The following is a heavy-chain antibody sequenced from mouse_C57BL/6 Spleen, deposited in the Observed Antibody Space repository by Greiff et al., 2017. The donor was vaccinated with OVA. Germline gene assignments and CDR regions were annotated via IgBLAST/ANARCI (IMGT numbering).Heavy chain of an antibody. J-gene: IGHJ2*01. CDR1: GYTFTSYW. V-gene: IGHV1-64*01. Sequence: VQLQQPGAELVKPGASVKLSCKASGYTFTSYWMHWVKQRPGPGLEWIGMIHPKSGSTNYNEKFKSKATLTVDKSSSTAYMQLSSLTSEDSAVYYCARDTTVVASFDYWGQGTTLTVSS. CDR3: ARDTTVVASFDY. D-gene: IGHD1-1*01. CDR2: IHPKSGST.